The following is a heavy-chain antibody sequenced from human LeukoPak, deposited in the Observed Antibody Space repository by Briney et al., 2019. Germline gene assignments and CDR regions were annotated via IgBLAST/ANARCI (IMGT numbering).Heavy chain of an antibody. CDR2: IKQDGSEK. D-gene: IGHD5-18*01. CDR1: GFTFSNYW. J-gene: IGHJ3*02. Sequence: PGGSLRLSCAAPGFTFSNYWMSWVRQAPGKGLEWVANIKQDGSEKYYVDSVKGRFTISRDNAKNSLYLQMNSLRAEDTAVYYCARDPIQLWYPSDASDIWGQGTMVTVSS. CDR3: ARDPIQLWYPSDASDI. V-gene: IGHV3-7*01.